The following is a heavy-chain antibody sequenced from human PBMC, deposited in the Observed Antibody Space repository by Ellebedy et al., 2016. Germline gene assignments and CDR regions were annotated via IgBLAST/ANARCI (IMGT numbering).Heavy chain of an antibody. J-gene: IGHJ5*02. Sequence: GESLKISXTASGFSSRNYGFHWVRQAPGKGLEWVALISHDGRYKFYADSVKGRFTISKDSSKNTVSLQMTSLTSEDTALYYCARGVGGTRGRIDTWGQGTLVTVSS. V-gene: IGHV3-30*03. D-gene: IGHD6-19*01. CDR2: ISHDGRYK. CDR1: GFSSRNYG. CDR3: ARGVGGTRGRIDT.